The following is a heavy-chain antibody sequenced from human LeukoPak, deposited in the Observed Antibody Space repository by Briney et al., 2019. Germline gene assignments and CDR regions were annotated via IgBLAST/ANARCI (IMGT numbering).Heavy chain of an antibody. CDR1: AGTLSGIH. V-gene: IGHV4-34*01. J-gene: IGHJ3*01. CDR3: ARDAVPRDYGDSVNAYDF. D-gene: IGHD4-17*01. Sequence: PSETLSFTSAVSAGTLSGIHWSRIPHCPGKGLEWRSNTHHYGRTRYDSSFKSQVTICLVSSKNEVSVRLSPVAPADTALYFCARDAVPRDYGDSVNAYDFWGQGTMVTVAP. CDR2: THHYGRT.